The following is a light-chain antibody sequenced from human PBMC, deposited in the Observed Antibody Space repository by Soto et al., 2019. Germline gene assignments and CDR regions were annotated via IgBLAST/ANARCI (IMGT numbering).Light chain of an antibody. CDR1: QSVFNH. Sequence: DVQMTQSPSSLSASVGDSVTITCRASQSVFNHLSWFQQRPGKGPKLLIYDASSLHAGVPSRFSGSGYDTDFTLTISTVQPEDSPMNYFHPLSSTPLTLRRWTRAELK. V-gene: IGKV1-39*01. CDR3: HPLSSTPLT. J-gene: IGKJ4*02. CDR2: DAS.